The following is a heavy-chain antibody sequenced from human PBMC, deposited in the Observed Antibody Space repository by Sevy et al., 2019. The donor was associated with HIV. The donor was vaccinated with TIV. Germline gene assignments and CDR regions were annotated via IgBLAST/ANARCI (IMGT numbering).Heavy chain of an antibody. J-gene: IGHJ4*02. CDR1: GGSISSGGYS. V-gene: IGHV4-30-2*01. CDR2: IYHSGST. D-gene: IGHD2-2*01. Sequence: SETLPLTCAVSGGSISSGGYSWSWIRQPPGKGLEWIGYIYHSGSTYYNPSLKSRVTISVDRSKNQFSLKLSSVTAADTAVYYCARFVVVPAALRYFDYWGQGTLVTVSS. CDR3: ARFVVVPAALRYFDY.